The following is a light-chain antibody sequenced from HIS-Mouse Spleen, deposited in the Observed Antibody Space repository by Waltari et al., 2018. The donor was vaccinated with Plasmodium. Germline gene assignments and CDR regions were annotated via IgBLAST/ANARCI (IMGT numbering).Light chain of an antibody. CDR1: ALRKKY. Sequence: SYELTQPTSVSVSPGQTARITCSGDALRKKYAYWYQQKSVQAPVLVIYEDSKRTSGIPERFSGSSSGTMATLTISGAQVEDEADYYCYSTDSSGNHRVFGGGTKLTVL. CDR3: YSTDSSGNHRV. V-gene: IGLV3-10*01. J-gene: IGLJ3*02. CDR2: EDS.